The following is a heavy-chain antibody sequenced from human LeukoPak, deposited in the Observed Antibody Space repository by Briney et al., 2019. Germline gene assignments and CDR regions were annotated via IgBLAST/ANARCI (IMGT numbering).Heavy chain of an antibody. Sequence: PSQTLSLTCTVSGGSISSGGYYWSWIRQPPGKGLEWIGYIYHSGSTYYNPSLKSRVTISVDRSKNQFSLKLSSVTAADTAVYYCASGSWFRELTFYYFDYWGQGTLVTVSS. CDR3: ASGSWFRELTFYYFDY. V-gene: IGHV4-30-2*01. CDR2: IYHSGST. CDR1: GGSISSGGYY. D-gene: IGHD3-10*01. J-gene: IGHJ4*02.